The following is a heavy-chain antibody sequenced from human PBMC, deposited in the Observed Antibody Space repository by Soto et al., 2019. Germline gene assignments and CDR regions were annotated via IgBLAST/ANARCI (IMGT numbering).Heavy chain of an antibody. CDR2: INAANGDA. Sequence: ASVKVSCKASGYTFTSYGIHWVRQAPGQRLEWMGWINAANGDAKYSPKFQGRVTITRDTSASTAYMELSSLRSEDTAVYYCVRRHVSATGIDWFDPWGQGTLVTVSS. CDR3: VRRHVSATGIDWFDP. J-gene: IGHJ5*02. V-gene: IGHV1-3*01. CDR1: GYTFTSYG. D-gene: IGHD6-13*01.